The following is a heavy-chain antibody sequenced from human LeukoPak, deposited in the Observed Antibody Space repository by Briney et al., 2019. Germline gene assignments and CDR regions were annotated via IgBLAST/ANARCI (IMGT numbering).Heavy chain of an antibody. CDR3: ARGVGGSYVQPFDY. CDR2: INHSGST. V-gene: IGHV4-34*01. D-gene: IGHD1-26*01. CDR1: GGSFSGYY. Sequence: PSETLSLTCAVYGGSFSGYYWSWIRQPPGKGLEWIGEINHSGSTNHNPSLKSRVTISVDTSKNQFSLKLSSVTAADTAVYYCARGVGGSYVQPFDYWGQGTLVTVSS. J-gene: IGHJ4*02.